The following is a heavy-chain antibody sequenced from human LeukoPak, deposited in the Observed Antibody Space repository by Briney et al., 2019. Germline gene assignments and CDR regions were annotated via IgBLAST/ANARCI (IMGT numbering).Heavy chain of an antibody. V-gene: IGHV3-48*02. CDR2: ISSSSSTT. CDR1: GFTFSSYS. Sequence: GGSLRLSCAASGFTFSSYSMNWVXQAPGKGLEWVSYISSSSSTTYYADSVKGRFTISRDNAKNSVFLQMNILRDEDTAVYYCARDYGDYGEYFDYWGQGTLVTVSS. J-gene: IGHJ4*02. D-gene: IGHD4-17*01. CDR3: ARDYGDYGEYFDY.